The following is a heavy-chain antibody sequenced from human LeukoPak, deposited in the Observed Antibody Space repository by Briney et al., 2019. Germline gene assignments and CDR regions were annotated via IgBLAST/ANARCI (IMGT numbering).Heavy chain of an antibody. V-gene: IGHV1-69*05. D-gene: IGHD3-9*01. J-gene: IGHJ6*03. Sequence: SVKVSCKASGGTFSSYAISWVRQAPGQGLEWMGRIIPIFGTANYAQKFQGRVTITTDESTGTAYMELSSLRSEDTAVYYCARNYDILTGYHRGYYMDVWGKGTTVTVSS. CDR2: IIPIFGTA. CDR3: ARNYDILTGYHRGYYMDV. CDR1: GGTFSSYA.